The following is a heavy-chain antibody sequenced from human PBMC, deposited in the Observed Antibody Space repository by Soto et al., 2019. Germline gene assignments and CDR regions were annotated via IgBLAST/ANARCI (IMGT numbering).Heavy chain of an antibody. CDR3: ARITHDYGVSNYAPPDY. V-gene: IGHV2-26*01. D-gene: IGHD4-17*01. Sequence: QVTLKESGPVLVKPTETLTLTCTVSGFSLSNARMGVSWIRQPPGKALEWLAHIFSNDEKSYSTSLKSRLTSSKDTSKSQVVLTMTNMDPVDTATYYCARITHDYGVSNYAPPDYWGQGTLVTVSS. CDR1: GFSLSNARMG. J-gene: IGHJ4*02. CDR2: IFSNDEK.